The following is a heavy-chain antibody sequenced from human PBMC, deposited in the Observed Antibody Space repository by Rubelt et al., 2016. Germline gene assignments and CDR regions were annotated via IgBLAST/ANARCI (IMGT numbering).Heavy chain of an antibody. CDR1: GFTFSSYA. Sequence: EVQLLESGGGLVQPGGSLRLSCAASGFTFSSYAMSWVRQAPGKGLEWVSAISGSGGSTYYADSVKGRFTISRDNAKNALYLQMNSLRAEDTAVYYCASEENWSGYFAFDYWGQGTLVTVSS. CDR3: ASEENWSGYFAFDY. V-gene: IGHV3-23*01. CDR2: ISGSGGST. D-gene: IGHD3-3*01. J-gene: IGHJ4*02.